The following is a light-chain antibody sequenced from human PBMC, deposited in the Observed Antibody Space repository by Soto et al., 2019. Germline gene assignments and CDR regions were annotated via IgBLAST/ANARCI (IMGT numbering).Light chain of an antibody. CDR2: STN. Sequence: QTVVTQEPSFSMSPGGTVTLTCGLSSGSVSTNYYPSWYQQTPGQAPRTLIYSTNTRSSGVPDRFSGSILGNKAALTITGAQADDESDYFCVLYMGSGIWVFGGGTQLTVL. J-gene: IGLJ3*02. CDR1: SGSVSTNYY. V-gene: IGLV8-61*01. CDR3: VLYMGSGIWV.